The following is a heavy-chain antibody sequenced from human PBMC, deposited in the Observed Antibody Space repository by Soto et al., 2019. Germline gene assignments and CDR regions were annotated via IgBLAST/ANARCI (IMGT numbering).Heavy chain of an antibody. D-gene: IGHD3-10*01. Sequence: QVQLQESGPGLVKPSGTLSLTCAVSGGSISSSNWWSWVRQPPGKGLEWIGEIYHSGSINYNPSLQSRATLPVAKSQNQFSLKLSSVTAADTAVYYCAREYYGSGTPGMDVWGQGTTVTVSS. J-gene: IGHJ6*02. CDR2: IYHSGSI. CDR1: GGSISSSNW. V-gene: IGHV4-4*02. CDR3: AREYYGSGTPGMDV.